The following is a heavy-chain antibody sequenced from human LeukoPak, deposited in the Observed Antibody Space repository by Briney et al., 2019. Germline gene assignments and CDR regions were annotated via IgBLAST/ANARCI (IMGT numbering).Heavy chain of an antibody. CDR3: ARGLRAAAVPTCHYFDY. V-gene: IGHV4-4*07. J-gene: IGHJ4*02. D-gene: IGHD6-13*01. Sequence: PSETLSLTCTVSGGSISSYYWSWIRQPAGKGLEWIGRIYTSGSANYNPSLKSRVTMSVDTSKNQFSLKLSSVTAADTAVYYCARGLRAAAVPTCHYFDYWGQGTLVTVSS. CDR2: IYTSGSA. CDR1: GGSISSYY.